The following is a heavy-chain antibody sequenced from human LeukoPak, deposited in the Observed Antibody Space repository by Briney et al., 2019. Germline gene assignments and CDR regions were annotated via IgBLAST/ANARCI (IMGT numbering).Heavy chain of an antibody. J-gene: IGHJ6*02. D-gene: IGHD3-9*01. CDR1: GFTFSSYG. Sequence: GGSLRLSCVASGFTFSSYGMHWVRQAPGKGLEWVAVISYDGSNKYYADSVKGRFTISRDNSKNTPYLQMNSLRAEDTAVYYCAKVRRYFDKYGMDVWGQGTTVTVSS. V-gene: IGHV3-30*18. CDR2: ISYDGSNK. CDR3: AKVRRYFDKYGMDV.